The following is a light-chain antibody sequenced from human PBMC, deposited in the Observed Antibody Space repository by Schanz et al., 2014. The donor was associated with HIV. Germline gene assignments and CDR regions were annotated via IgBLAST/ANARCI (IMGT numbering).Light chain of an antibody. V-gene: IGLV1-44*01. CDR1: DSKIGIQD. CDR2: SDN. J-gene: IGLJ2*01. Sequence: QSVLTQPPSVSATPGQRVAMSCSRTDSKIGIQDISWYQQVPGTAPKLLIYSDNQRPSGVSLRFSGFKSATSASLAISGLQSEDEADYYCATWDITLNGPVFGGGTKLTVL. CDR3: ATWDITLNGPV.